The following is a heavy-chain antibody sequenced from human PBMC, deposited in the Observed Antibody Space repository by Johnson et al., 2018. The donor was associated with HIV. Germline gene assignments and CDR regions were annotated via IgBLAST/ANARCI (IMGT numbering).Heavy chain of an antibody. CDR3: TTDLCYCSGGSCQG. Sequence: EVQLVESGGGLVQPGGSLRLSCAASGFTFSSYDMHWVRQATGKGLEWVSAIGTAGDTYYPGSVKGRFTISRDDSKNTLYLQMNSLKTEDTAVYYCTTDLCYCSGGSCQGWGQGTMVTVSS. CDR2: IGTAGDT. V-gene: IGHV3-13*01. D-gene: IGHD2-15*01. CDR1: GFTFSSYD. J-gene: IGHJ3*01.